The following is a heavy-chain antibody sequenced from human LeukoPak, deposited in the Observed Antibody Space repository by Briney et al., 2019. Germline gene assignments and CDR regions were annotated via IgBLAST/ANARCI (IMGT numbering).Heavy chain of an antibody. CDR3: ASLARDY. V-gene: IGHV3-53*01. CDR1: GFIVSSTY. D-gene: IGHD3-3*02. J-gene: IGHJ4*02. Sequence: GGSLILSYAVSGFIVSSTYMTWVRQAPGKGLEWVSVIHNDGSTYHADSVKGRFTISRDNSKNTLYLQMNSLRVEDTAAYYCASLARDYWGQGTLVTVSS. CDR2: IHNDGST.